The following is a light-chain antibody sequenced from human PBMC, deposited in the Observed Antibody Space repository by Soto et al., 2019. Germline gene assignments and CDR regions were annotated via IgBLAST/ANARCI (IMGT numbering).Light chain of an antibody. J-gene: IGKJ5*01. Sequence: IQMTQSPSSLSASVGDRVTITCRASQGISNYLAWYQQKPGKVPKILIYAESTLQSGVPSRLSGSGSGTDLNLTISRLQPEDVATYYCQKYNSAPITCGQGTRLEIK. CDR2: AES. CDR1: QGISNY. V-gene: IGKV1-27*01. CDR3: QKYNSAPIT.